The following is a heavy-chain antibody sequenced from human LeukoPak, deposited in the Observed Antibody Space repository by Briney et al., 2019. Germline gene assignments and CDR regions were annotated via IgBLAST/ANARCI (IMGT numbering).Heavy chain of an antibody. Sequence: GGFLRLSCAASGFTFSSYWMSWVRQAPGKGLEWVANIKQDGSEKYYVDSVKGRFTISRDNAKNSLYLQMNSLRAEDTAVYYCARAAPRYSYGLIDYWGQGTLVTVSS. J-gene: IGHJ4*02. D-gene: IGHD5-18*01. CDR3: ARAAPRYSYGLIDY. CDR1: GFTFSSYW. CDR2: IKQDGSEK. V-gene: IGHV3-7*01.